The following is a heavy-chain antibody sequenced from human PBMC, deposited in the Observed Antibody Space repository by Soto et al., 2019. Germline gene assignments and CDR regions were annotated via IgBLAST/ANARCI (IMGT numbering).Heavy chain of an antibody. V-gene: IGHV1-69*01. J-gene: IGHJ4*02. CDR3: ARVVYYYDSSGYYFGGDY. D-gene: IGHD3-22*01. CDR2: IIPIFGTA. Sequence: QVQLVQSGAEVKKPVSSVKVSCKASGGTFSSYAISWVRQAPGQGLEWMGGIIPIFGTANYAQKFQGRVTITADESTSTAYMELSSLRSEDTAVYYCARVVYYYDSSGYYFGGDYWGQGTLVTVSS. CDR1: GGTFSSYA.